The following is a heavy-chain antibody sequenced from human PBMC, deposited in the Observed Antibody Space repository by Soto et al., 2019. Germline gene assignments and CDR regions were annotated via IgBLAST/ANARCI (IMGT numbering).Heavy chain of an antibody. D-gene: IGHD2-2*01. Sequence: GGSLRLSCAASGFTFSRYGMNWLRQAPGKGLEWVASNSSSTSYVYYADSVKGRFSTSRDNAKNILYLEMYALRTEDTAVYYCARDPSEGRVGNWFESWGQGTLVTVS. CDR2: NSSSTSYV. V-gene: IGHV3-21*06. CDR3: ARDPSEGRVGNWFES. CDR1: GFTFSRYG. J-gene: IGHJ5*01.